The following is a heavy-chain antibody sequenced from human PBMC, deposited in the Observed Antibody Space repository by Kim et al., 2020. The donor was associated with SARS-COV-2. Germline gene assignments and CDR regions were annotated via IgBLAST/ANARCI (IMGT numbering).Heavy chain of an antibody. Sequence: GESLKISCKGSGYSFTSYWIGWVRQMPGKGLEWMGIIYPGDSDTRYSPSFQGQVTISADKSISTAYLQWSSLKASDTAMYYCARKRRSGGGSTMALPDHCYYGMDVWGQGTTVTVSS. V-gene: IGHV5-51*01. CDR2: IYPGDSDT. CDR3: ARKRRSGGGSTMALPDHCYYGMDV. CDR1: GYSFTSYW. D-gene: IGHD3-10*01. J-gene: IGHJ6*02.